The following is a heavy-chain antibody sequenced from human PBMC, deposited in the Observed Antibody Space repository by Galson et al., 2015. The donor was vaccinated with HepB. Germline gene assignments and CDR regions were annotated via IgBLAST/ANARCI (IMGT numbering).Heavy chain of an antibody. D-gene: IGHD6-6*01. CDR2: ISTNGGTT. V-gene: IGHV3-64D*09. Sequence: SLRLSCAASGFTFSTYAMHWVRQAPGKGLEYVSGISTNGGTTHYADSVKGRFTISRDNSKNTLYLQMSSLRAKDTAVYYCVKEGSSSFDYWGQGTLVTVSS. J-gene: IGHJ4*02. CDR1: GFTFSTYA. CDR3: VKEGSSSFDY.